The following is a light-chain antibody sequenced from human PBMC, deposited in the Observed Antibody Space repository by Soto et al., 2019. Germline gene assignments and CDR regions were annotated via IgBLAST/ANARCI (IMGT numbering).Light chain of an antibody. CDR3: SSYTGSSINTVV. CDR1: SSDVGGYNY. CDR2: EVS. V-gene: IGLV2-14*01. Sequence: QSALTQPASVSGSPGQSIAISCTGTSSDVGGYNYVSWYQQHPGKAPKLMIFEVSYRPSGVSNRFSGSKSGNTASLTISGLHAEDEADYYCSSYTGSSINTVVFGGGTKLTVL. J-gene: IGLJ2*01.